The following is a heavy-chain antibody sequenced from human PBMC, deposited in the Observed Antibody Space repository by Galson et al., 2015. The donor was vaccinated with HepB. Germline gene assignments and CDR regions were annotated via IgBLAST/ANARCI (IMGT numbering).Heavy chain of an antibody. J-gene: IGHJ6*02. Sequence: EPLSLTCTVSGGSISSYYWRWIRQPPGKGLEWIGYIYYSGSTNYNPSLKRRVTISVDTSKNQFSLKLRSVTAADTAVYYCAREGAGIAHSYYYYYYGMDVWGQGTTVTVSS. V-gene: IGHV4-59*01. CDR2: IYYSGST. CDR3: AREGAGIAHSYYYYYYGMDV. D-gene: IGHD6-13*01. CDR1: GGSISSYY.